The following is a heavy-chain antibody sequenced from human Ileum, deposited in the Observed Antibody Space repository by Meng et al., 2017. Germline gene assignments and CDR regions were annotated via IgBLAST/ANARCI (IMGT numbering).Heavy chain of an antibody. CDR1: GFNFSDFY. Sequence: QVQLVESGWALVTPAGSLRLSCAASGFNFSDFYTCWVRQAPGKGLEFIAYISAIGNTYFADSFLGRVTVSRDSAQKVLYLQMTRMRAEDTAVYYCAKSPRGIDFDDWGQGILVTVSS. CDR2: ISAIGNT. V-gene: IGHV3-11*01. J-gene: IGHJ4*02. CDR3: AKSPRGIDFDD. D-gene: IGHD3-10*01.